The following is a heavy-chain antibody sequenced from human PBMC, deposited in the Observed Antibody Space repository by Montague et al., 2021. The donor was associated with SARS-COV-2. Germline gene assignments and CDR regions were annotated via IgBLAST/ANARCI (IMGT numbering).Heavy chain of an antibody. J-gene: IGHJ4*02. CDR1: GGSISSSNYF. CDR2: IYFGGGT. CDR3: ARDVGKGFSGYETGGGFDY. Sequence: SETLSLTCTVSGGSISSSNYFWGWIRQPPGKGLEWIGSIYFGGGTXYXXXXKXRVTISVDTSKNHFSLKLTSVTAADTAVYYCARDVGKGFSGYETGGGFDYWGQGTPVTVSS. V-gene: IGHV4-39*07. D-gene: IGHD5-12*01.